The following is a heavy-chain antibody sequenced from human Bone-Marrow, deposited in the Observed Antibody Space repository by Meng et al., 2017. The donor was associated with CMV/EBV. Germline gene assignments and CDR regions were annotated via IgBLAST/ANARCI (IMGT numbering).Heavy chain of an antibody. D-gene: IGHD3-22*01. CDR2: INPNSGGA. J-gene: IGHJ6*02. CDR1: GYTFTGYY. CDR3: AREDAKYDGSGYYYYYGMDV. V-gene: IGHV1-2*02. Sequence: ASVKVSCKSSGYTFTGYYMHWVRQAPGQGLEWMGWINPNSGGATYAYNFQGRVTMARDTSINTVYMVLTRLTSDDAAVYYCAREDAKYDGSGYYYYYGMDVWGQGTTVTVSS.